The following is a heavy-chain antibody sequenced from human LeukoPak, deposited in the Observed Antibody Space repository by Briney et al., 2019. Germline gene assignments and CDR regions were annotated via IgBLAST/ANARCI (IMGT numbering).Heavy chain of an antibody. CDR3: ARSRAFNSGAFDP. D-gene: IGHD1-26*01. CDR2: IYNGVNT. Sequence: SETLSLTCTVSGASVSSASYWTWIRQPPGKGVEWIAHIYNGVNTNYNPSLKSRVTISVDMSKNQFSLRLNSVTAADTAVYYCARSRAFNSGAFDPWGQGSLVTVSS. V-gene: IGHV4-61*01. J-gene: IGHJ5*02. CDR1: GASVSSASY.